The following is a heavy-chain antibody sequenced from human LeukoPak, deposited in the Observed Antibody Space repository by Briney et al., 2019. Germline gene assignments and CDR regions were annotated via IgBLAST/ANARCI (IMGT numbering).Heavy chain of an antibody. D-gene: IGHD2-21*02. V-gene: IGHV3-30-3*01. CDR1: GVTFSSYA. CDR2: ISYDGSNK. J-gene: IGHJ4*02. Sequence: PGGSLRLSCAASGVTFSSYAMHWVRQAPGKGLEWVAVISYDGSNKYYADSVKGRFTISRDNSKNTLYLQMNSLRAEDTAVYYCARALGDLLDYWGQGTLVTVSS. CDR3: ARALGDLLDY.